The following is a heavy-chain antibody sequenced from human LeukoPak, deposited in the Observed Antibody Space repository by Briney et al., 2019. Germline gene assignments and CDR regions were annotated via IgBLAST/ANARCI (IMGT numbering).Heavy chain of an antibody. J-gene: IGHJ4*02. D-gene: IGHD3-10*01. Sequence: ASVKVSCKASGYTFTDYGISWVRQAPGQGLEWMGWISAYNGNTNYAQKLQGRVTMTTDTSTSTAYMELRSLRSDDTAVYYCARDDGAYYGSGSYYAKFDYWGQGTLVTVSS. V-gene: IGHV1-18*01. CDR2: ISAYNGNT. CDR1: GYTFTDYG. CDR3: ARDDGAYYGSGSYYAKFDY.